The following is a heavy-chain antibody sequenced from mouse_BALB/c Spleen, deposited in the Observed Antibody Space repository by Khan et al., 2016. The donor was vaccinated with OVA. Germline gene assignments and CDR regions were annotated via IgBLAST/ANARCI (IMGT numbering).Heavy chain of an antibody. J-gene: IGHJ1*01. V-gene: IGHV2-9*02. Sequence: QVQLKESGPGLVAPSQSLSITCTVSGFSLTSYGVHWVRQPPGKGLEWLGVIWAGGSTNYNSALMSRLSISKDNSKSQVFLKMNSLKTDDTAMYYCAREDANYWYFDVWGAGTTVTVSS. CDR2: IWAGGST. D-gene: IGHD6-1*01. CDR3: AREDANYWYFDV. CDR1: GFSLTSYG.